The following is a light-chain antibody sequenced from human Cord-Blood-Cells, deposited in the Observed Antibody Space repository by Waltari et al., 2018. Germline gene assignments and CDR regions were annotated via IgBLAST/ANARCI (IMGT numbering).Light chain of an antibody. V-gene: IGLV2-8*01. J-gene: IGLJ1*01. CDR2: EVS. Sequence: QSALTQPPSASGSPGQSVTISCTGTSSDVGGYNYVSWSQQHPGKAPKHMIYEVSKRPSGVPDRFSGSKSGNTASLTVSGLQAEDEADYYCSSYAGSNNYVFGTGTKVTVL. CDR1: SSDVGGYNY. CDR3: SSYAGSNNYV.